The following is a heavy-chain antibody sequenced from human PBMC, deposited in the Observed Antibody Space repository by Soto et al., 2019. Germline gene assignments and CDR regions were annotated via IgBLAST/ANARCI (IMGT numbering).Heavy chain of an antibody. Sequence: KPSETLSLTCTVSGGSVSSGSYYWSWIRQPPGKGLEWIGYIYYSGSTNYNPSLKSRVTISVDTSKNQFSLKLSSVTAADTAVYYCAREYSSGWYFAFDIWGQGTMVTVSS. J-gene: IGHJ3*02. CDR1: GGSVSSGSYY. D-gene: IGHD6-19*01. CDR3: AREYSSGWYFAFDI. CDR2: IYYSGST. V-gene: IGHV4-61*01.